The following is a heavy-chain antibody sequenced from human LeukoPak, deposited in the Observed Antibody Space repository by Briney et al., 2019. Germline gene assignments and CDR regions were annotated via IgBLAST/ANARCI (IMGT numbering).Heavy chain of an antibody. CDR3: ARESEAFDY. J-gene: IGHJ4*02. Sequence: LSLTCTVSGGSISSSNYFWGWVRQPPGKGLEWVAVISYDGSDKYYADSVKGRSTISRDNSKKTLYLQMNSLRPEDTAVYYCARESEAFDYWGQGTLVTVSS. CDR1: GGSISSSNY. CDR2: ISYDGSDK. V-gene: IGHV3-30-3*01.